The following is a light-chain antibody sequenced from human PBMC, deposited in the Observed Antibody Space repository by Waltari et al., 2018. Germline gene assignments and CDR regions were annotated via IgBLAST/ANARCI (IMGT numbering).Light chain of an antibody. Sequence: EIEMTKFPATLSLTPGERAALSCRASHSLASNVAWYQQHPGQAPRLLIFAASTRATGVPARFSGSGSGTEFTLTISSLQSEDFAVYYCHQYLKWPFTFGPGTKVDIK. V-gene: IGKV3-15*01. CDR2: AAS. J-gene: IGKJ3*01. CDR1: HSLASN. CDR3: HQYLKWPFT.